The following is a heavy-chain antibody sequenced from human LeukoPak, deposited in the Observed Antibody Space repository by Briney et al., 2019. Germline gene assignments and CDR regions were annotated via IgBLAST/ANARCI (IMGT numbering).Heavy chain of an antibody. CDR1: GFTFSSYS. Sequence: PGGSLRLSCAASGFTFSSYSMNWVRQAPGKGLEWVSSTSGSSSYIYYADSVKGRFTISRDNAKNSLYLQMNSLRAEDTAVYYCARVGAAAGTGFDYWGQGTLVTVSS. J-gene: IGHJ4*02. CDR3: ARVGAAAGTGFDY. V-gene: IGHV3-21*01. CDR2: TSGSSSYI. D-gene: IGHD6-13*01.